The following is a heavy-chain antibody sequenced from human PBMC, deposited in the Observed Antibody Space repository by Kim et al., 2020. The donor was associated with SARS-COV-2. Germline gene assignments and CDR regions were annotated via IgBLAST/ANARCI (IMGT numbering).Heavy chain of an antibody. J-gene: IGHJ4*02. Sequence: SETLSLTCTISDDSINTNKWWSWVRQPPGKGPEWIGEIHHDGTTNYYPSLKSRVTISVDKSRNQFFLRLYSMTAADTAVYFCARRVWAGPFDLWGRGTLVPVYS. CDR1: DDSINTNKW. CDR2: IHHDGTT. V-gene: IGHV4-4*02. D-gene: IGHD3-16*01. CDR3: ARRVWAGPFDL.